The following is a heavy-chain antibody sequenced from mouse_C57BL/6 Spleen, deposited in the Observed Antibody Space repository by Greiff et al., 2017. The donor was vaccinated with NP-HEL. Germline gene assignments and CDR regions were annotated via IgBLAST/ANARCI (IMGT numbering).Heavy chain of an antibody. Sequence: DVQLVESGGGLVKPGGSLKLSCAASGFTFSSYAMSWVRQTPEKRLEWVATISDGGSYTYYPDNVKGRFTISRDNTKNNLYLQMSHLKSEDTAMYYCARNSNYSWFAYVGQGTLVTVSA. CDR2: ISDGGSYT. CDR1: GFTFSSYA. V-gene: IGHV5-4*01. J-gene: IGHJ3*01. D-gene: IGHD2-5*01. CDR3: ARNSNYSWFAY.